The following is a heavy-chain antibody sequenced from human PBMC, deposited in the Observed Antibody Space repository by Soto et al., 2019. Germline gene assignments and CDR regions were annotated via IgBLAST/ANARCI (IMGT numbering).Heavy chain of an antibody. J-gene: IGHJ4*02. CDR1: GFTFSSYA. Sequence: GGSLRLSCSASGFTFSSYAMHWVRQAPGKGLEYVSAISSNGGSTYYADSGKGRFAISRDNSKNTLYLQMSSLRAEDTAVYYCVKGKYSSSLLPPTFDYWGQGARVTVSS. CDR2: ISSNGGST. CDR3: VKGKYSSSLLPPTFDY. D-gene: IGHD6-6*01. V-gene: IGHV3-64D*06.